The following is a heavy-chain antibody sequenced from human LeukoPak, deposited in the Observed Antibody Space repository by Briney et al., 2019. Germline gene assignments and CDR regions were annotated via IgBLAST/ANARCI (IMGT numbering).Heavy chain of an antibody. Sequence: GASVKVSCKASGYTFTGYYIDWVQQAPGQGLEWMGWINSDSGGTNYAQKFQGRVTMTRDTSTSTAYMELSSLRSDDTAFYYCARDTITVTTPYFDYWGQGTLVTVPS. D-gene: IGHD4-17*01. CDR2: INSDSGGT. J-gene: IGHJ4*02. CDR3: ARDTITVTTPYFDY. CDR1: GYTFTGYY. V-gene: IGHV1-2*02.